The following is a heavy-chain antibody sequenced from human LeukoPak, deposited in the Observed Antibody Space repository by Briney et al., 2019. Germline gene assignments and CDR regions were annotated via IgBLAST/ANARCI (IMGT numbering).Heavy chain of an antibody. J-gene: IGHJ4*02. Sequence: SETLSLTCTVSGYSISSGYYWGWIRQPPGKGLEWIGSIYHSGSTYYNPSLKSRVTISVDTSKNQFSLKLSSVTAADTAVYYCARGLWGHTYFDYWGQGTLVTVSS. D-gene: IGHD3-16*01. V-gene: IGHV4-38-2*02. CDR1: GYSISSGYY. CDR2: IYHSGST. CDR3: ARGLWGHTYFDY.